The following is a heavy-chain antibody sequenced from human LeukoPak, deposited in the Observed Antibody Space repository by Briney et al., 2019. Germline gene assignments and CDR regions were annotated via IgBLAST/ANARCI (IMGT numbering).Heavy chain of an antibody. CDR2: VNPASGGT. CDR3: AGQKDPRPIDY. Sequence: ASVKVSCKASGYTFIAYYMHWVRQAPGQGLEWMGWVNPASGGTNYAQKFQGRVIMTRDTSIATAYMELNELTSDDTAVYYCAGQKDPRPIDYWGQGTLVTVSS. V-gene: IGHV1-2*02. J-gene: IGHJ4*02. CDR1: GYTFIAYY.